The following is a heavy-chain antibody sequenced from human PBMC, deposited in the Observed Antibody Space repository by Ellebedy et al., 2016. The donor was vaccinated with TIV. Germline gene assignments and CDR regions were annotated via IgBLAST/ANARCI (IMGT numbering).Heavy chain of an antibody. CDR2: IVGSGA. CDR3: AKDRTCGDGYWVFDS. J-gene: IGHJ4*02. CDR1: GFTFSSYA. D-gene: IGHD2-21*02. V-gene: IGHV3-23*01. Sequence: GESLKISCAASGFTFSSYAMAWVRPAPGKGLEWVSGIVGSGAEKYADSVKGRFTISRDNSKRTVDLQMRSVRAEDTAVYFCAKDRTCGDGYWVFDSWGQGTMVSVSS.